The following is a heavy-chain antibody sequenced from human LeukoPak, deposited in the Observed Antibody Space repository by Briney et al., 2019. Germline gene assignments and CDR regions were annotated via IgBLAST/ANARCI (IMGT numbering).Heavy chain of an antibody. CDR3: ASGGTAAGHYDAFDI. CDR1: GGSTSSSSYS. J-gene: IGHJ3*02. Sequence: SETLSLTCAVSGGSTSSSSYSWDWIRQSPGKGLEWIGEINHSGSTNYNPSLKSRVTISVDTSKNQFSLKLSSVTAADTAVYYCASGGTAAGHYDAFDIWGQGTMVTVSS. CDR2: INHSGST. D-gene: IGHD6-13*01. V-gene: IGHV4-39*07.